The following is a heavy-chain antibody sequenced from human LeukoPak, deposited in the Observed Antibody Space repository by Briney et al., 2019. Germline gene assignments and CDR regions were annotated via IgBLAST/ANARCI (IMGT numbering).Heavy chain of an antibody. CDR1: GYTFTGYY. Sequence: AAVKVSCKASGYTFTGYYMHWVRQAPGQGLEWMGWINPNSGGTNYAQKFQGRVTMTRDTSISTAYMELSRLRSDDTAVYYCARDVGATPGYFDYWGQGTLVTVSS. CDR3: ARDVGATPGYFDY. D-gene: IGHD1-26*01. CDR2: INPNSGGT. J-gene: IGHJ4*02. V-gene: IGHV1-2*02.